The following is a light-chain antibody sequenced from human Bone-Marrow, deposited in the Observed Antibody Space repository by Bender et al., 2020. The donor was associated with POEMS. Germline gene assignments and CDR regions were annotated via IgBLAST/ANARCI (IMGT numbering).Light chain of an antibody. CDR1: GSNIGGYP. J-gene: IGLJ3*02. CDR3: QSYDTSRGV. CDR2: TNN. V-gene: IGLV1-44*01. Sequence: QSVLTQPPSVSGTPGQRVTISCSGSGSNIGGYPVNWYQQLPGTAPRLLIYTNNERPSVVPDRFSGSIDSSSNSASLTISGLKTEDEADFYCQSYDTSRGVIGGGTTLTVL.